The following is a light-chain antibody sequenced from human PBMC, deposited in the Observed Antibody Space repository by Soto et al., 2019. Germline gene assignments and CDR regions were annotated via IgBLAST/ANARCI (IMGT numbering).Light chain of an antibody. CDR2: DAS. CDR3: QQRGNWPRT. J-gene: IGKJ1*01. V-gene: IGKV3-11*01. CDR1: QSVSAY. Sequence: EVVLTQSPSTLSLSPGERATLSCRASQSVSAYLAWYQQKPGQAPRLLIYDASNRATGIPGRFSGSGSGTDFTLTISSLEPEDFAVYYCQQRGNWPRTFGQGTKVAIK.